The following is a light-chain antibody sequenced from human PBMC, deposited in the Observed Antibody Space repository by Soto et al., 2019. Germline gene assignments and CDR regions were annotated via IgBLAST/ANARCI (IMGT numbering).Light chain of an antibody. J-gene: IGKJ5*01. CDR2: GAS. CDR1: QNVRSN. CDR3: QQYGSSSIT. Sequence: EIVMTQSPATLSVSPGERATLSCRASQNVRSNLAWYQQKPGQAPRLLIYGASTRATGIPARFSGRGSGTDFTLTISRLEPEDFAVYYCQQYGSSSITFGQGTRLEIK. V-gene: IGKV3-15*01.